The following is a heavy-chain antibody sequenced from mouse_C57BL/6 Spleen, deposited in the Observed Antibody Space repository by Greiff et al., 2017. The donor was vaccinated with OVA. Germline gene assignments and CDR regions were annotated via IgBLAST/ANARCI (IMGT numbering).Heavy chain of an antibody. CDR2: IWSGGST. CDR3: ASSLYYDYDEDYYAMDY. J-gene: IGHJ4*01. D-gene: IGHD2-4*01. Sequence: VQLVESGPGLVQPSQSLSITCTVSGFSLTSYGVHWVRQSPGKGLEWLGVIWSGGSTDYNAAFISRLSISKDNSKSQVFFKMNSLQADDTAIYYCASSLYYDYDEDYYAMDYWGQGTSVTVSS. CDR1: GFSLTSYG. V-gene: IGHV2-2*01.